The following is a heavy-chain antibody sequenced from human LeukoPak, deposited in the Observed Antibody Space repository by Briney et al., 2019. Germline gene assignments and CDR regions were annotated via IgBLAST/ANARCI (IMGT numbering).Heavy chain of an antibody. CDR2: ISSSSSYT. J-gene: IGHJ4*02. V-gene: IGHV3-11*06. D-gene: IGHD3-3*01. Sequence: GGSLRLSCAASGFTFSDYYMSWIRQAPGKGLEWVSYISSSSSYTNYADSVKGRFTISRDNAKNSLYLQMNSLRAEDTAVYYCARDRTEYDFWSGYYNGPFDYWGQGTLVTVSS. CDR3: ARDRTEYDFWSGYYNGPFDY. CDR1: GFTFSDYY.